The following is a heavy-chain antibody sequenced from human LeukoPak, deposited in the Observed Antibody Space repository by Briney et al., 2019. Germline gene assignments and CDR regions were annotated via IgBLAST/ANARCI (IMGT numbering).Heavy chain of an antibody. CDR3: ARLYSSGHHFDY. V-gene: IGHV4-4*07. Sequence: SETLSLTCTVSGGSISSYYWSWIRQPAGKGLEWIGRIYTSGSTNYNPSLKSRVTMSVDMSKNQFSLKLSSVTAADTAVYYCARLYSSGHHFDYWGQGTLVTVSS. D-gene: IGHD6-19*01. CDR2: IYTSGST. CDR1: GGSISSYY. J-gene: IGHJ4*02.